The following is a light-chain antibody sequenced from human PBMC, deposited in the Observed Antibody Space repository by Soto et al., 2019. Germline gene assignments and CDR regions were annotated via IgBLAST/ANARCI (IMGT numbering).Light chain of an antibody. J-gene: IGLJ1*01. V-gene: IGLV1-40*01. CDR1: SSNIGAGYD. Sequence: QSVLTQPPSVSGSPGQSVTISCTGISSNIGAGYDVHWYQQLPGTAPKLLIYVNTNRPSGVPGRFSGSKSGTSASLAITGLQAEDEADYYCQSYDSSLSGYVFGTGTKVTVL. CDR3: QSYDSSLSGYV. CDR2: VNT.